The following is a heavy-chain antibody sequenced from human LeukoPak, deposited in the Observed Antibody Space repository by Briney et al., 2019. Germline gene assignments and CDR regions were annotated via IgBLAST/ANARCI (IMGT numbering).Heavy chain of an antibody. CDR2: INWSGDDT. CDR3: ARAVVSAADADRYYYYAMDV. CDR1: GFMFEDYG. D-gene: IGHD2-15*01. Sequence: GGSLRLSCAASGFMFEDYGMTWVRQPPGKGLEWVSGINWSGDDTVYGDSVKGRFTISRDNAKKSLYLEMKSLRAEDTALYYCARAVVSAADADRYYYYAMDVWGQGTMVTVSS. J-gene: IGHJ6*02. V-gene: IGHV3-20*04.